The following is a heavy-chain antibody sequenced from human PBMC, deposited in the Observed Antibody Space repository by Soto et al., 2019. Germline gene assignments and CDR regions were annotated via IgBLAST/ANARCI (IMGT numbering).Heavy chain of an antibody. CDR2: INAGNGNT. D-gene: IGHD2-21*02. CDR1: GYTFTSYA. CDR3: AKPSRFYCGGDCYEDAFDI. J-gene: IGHJ3*02. V-gene: IGHV1-3*01. Sequence: ASLKVSCKSSGYTFTSYAMHWVRQAPGQRLEWMGWINAGNGNTKYSQKFQGRFTISRDNSKNTLYLQMNSLRAEDTAVYYCAKPSRFYCGGDCYEDAFDIWGQGTMVTVSS.